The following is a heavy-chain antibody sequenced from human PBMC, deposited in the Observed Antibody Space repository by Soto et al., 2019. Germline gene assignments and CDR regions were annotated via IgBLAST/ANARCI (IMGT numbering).Heavy chain of an antibody. CDR3: ARGAADTAMVDS. J-gene: IGHJ4*02. V-gene: IGHV4-59*07. D-gene: IGHD5-18*01. CDR1: GGSIRSYY. Sequence: SDTLSLTCTVPGGSIRSYYWTWIRQPPGKGLEWLGYIFYSGSTFYNPSLKSRVTISIHTSKSQFSLQLTSVTAADTAVYYCARGAADTAMVDSWGQGTLVTVSS. CDR2: IFYSGST.